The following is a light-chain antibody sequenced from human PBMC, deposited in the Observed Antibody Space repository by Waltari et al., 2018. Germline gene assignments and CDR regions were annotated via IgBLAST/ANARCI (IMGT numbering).Light chain of an antibody. V-gene: IGLV3-9*01. Sequence: SYELSQPFSMSVALGQTAKITCGGDNIGSKHLHWYQQKPGQAPLVVIYRDTNRPSGIPERFSGFNSGNTATLTISGAQVGDEADYYCHVWDSSANWVFGGGTKLTVL. CDR3: HVWDSSANWV. CDR1: NIGSKH. CDR2: RDT. J-gene: IGLJ3*02.